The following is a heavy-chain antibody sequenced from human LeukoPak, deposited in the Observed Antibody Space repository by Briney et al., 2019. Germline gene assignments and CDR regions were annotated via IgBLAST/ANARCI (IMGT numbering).Heavy chain of an antibody. Sequence: RASGTLSLTCAVSGGSISSSNWWSWVRQPPGQGLEWIGEIYHSGSTNYNPSLKSRVTISVDKSRNHFSLNLSSVTAADTAVYYCARVNINNWHSCDYWGQGTLVTVSS. V-gene: IGHV4-4*02. J-gene: IGHJ4*02. CDR2: IYHSGST. CDR1: GGSISSSNW. CDR3: ARVNINNWHSCDY. D-gene: IGHD1-1*01.